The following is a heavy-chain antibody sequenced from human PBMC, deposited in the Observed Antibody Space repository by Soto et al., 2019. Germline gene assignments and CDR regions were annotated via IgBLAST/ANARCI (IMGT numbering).Heavy chain of an antibody. Sequence: PSETLSLTCTVSGGSISSGADYWSWIRQHPGKGLEWIGYIYSSGYTYYNPSLKSRVTISVDTSKNQFSLKLSSVTAADTAVYYCAAGESYWGQGTLVPVSS. J-gene: IGHJ4*02. V-gene: IGHV4-31*03. CDR2: IYSSGYT. CDR1: GGSISSGADY. CDR3: AAGESY. D-gene: IGHD3-10*01.